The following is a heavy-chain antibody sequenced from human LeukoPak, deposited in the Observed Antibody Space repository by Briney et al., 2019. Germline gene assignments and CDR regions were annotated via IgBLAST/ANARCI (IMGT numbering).Heavy chain of an antibody. J-gene: IGHJ4*02. Sequence: PSETLSLTCGVSGGSFNSDDYYWNWIRQPPGRGLEWIGYIYYGGNTNYNPSLRSRVTISMDTSKNQSSLKVNSVTAADTAVYFCASGPRNYYYSGSYHYWGQGTLVTVSS. CDR1: GGSFNSDDYY. V-gene: IGHV4-61*08. D-gene: IGHD3-10*01. CDR3: ASGPRNYYYSGSYHY. CDR2: IYYGGNT.